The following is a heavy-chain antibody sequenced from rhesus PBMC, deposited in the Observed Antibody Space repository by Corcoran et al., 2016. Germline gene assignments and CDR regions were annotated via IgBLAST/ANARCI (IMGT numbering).Heavy chain of an antibody. CDR2: FYGIGGST. Sequence: QVLLQESGPGLVKPSETLSLSCAVSGGSINDNYYWNWIRQPPGKGLEWIGNFYGIGGSTYYTPSLQSRVTISKYTSKSPFSLNLNSVTAADTAVYYCVRKSIIAAGALDVWGRGVLVIVSS. V-gene: IGHV4S9*01. D-gene: IGHD6-31*01. CDR3: VRKSIIAAGALDV. J-gene: IGHJ5-2*02. CDR1: GGSINDNYY.